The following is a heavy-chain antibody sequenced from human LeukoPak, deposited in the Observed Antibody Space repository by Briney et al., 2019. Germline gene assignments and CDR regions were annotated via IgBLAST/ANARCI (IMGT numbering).Heavy chain of an antibody. V-gene: IGHV4-34*01. CDR1: GGSFSGYY. Sequence: TSETLSLTCAVYGGSFSGYYWSWIRQPPGKGLEWIGEINHSGSTNYNPSLKSRVTISVDTSMNQFSLKLSSVTAADTAVYYCARGPVVVPAAMSCYMDVWGKGTTVTVSS. J-gene: IGHJ6*03. CDR3: ARGPVVVPAAMSCYMDV. D-gene: IGHD2-2*01. CDR2: INHSGST.